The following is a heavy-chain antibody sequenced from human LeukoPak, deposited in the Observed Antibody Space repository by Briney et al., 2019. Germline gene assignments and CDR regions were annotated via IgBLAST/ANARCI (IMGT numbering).Heavy chain of an antibody. D-gene: IGHD3-10*01. CDR2: IVPILGFT. V-gene: IGHV1-69*04. CDR1: GGTFSNDA. Sequence: PVKVSCKASGGTFSNDAITWVRQASGQGLEWMGRIVPILGFTNYPQRFEGKVTLTADKSTATAYMELSSLTSEDTAVYYCASGVRGVQRPSGRSFDYWGQGTLVTVSS. J-gene: IGHJ4*02. CDR3: ASGVRGVQRPSGRSFDY.